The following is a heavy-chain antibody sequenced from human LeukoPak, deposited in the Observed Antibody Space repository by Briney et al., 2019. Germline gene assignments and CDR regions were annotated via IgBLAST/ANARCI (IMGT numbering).Heavy chain of an antibody. V-gene: IGHV3-64*01. J-gene: IGHJ6*02. CDR3: ARGPHCSGGSCYPMDYYYYGMDV. Sequence: GGSLRLSCAASGFTFSSYSMNWVRQAPGKGLEYVSAISSNGGSTYYANSVKGRFTISRDNSKNTLYLQMGSLRAEDMAVYYCARGPHCSGGSCYPMDYYYYGMDVWGQGTTVTVSS. CDR1: GFTFSSYS. D-gene: IGHD2-15*01. CDR2: ISSNGGST.